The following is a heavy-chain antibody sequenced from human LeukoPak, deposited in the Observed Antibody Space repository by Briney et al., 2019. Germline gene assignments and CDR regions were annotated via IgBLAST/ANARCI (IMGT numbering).Heavy chain of an antibody. J-gene: IGHJ3*02. Sequence: GRSLRLSCAASGFTFSSYAMHWVRQAPGKGLEWVAVISYDGSNKYYADSVKGRFTISRDNSKNTLYLQMNSLRAEDTAVYYCARARDPDYYDSSGYYRDAFDIWGQGTMVTVSS. V-gene: IGHV3-30-3*01. CDR2: ISYDGSNK. CDR1: GFTFSSYA. D-gene: IGHD3-22*01. CDR3: ARARDPDYYDSSGYYRDAFDI.